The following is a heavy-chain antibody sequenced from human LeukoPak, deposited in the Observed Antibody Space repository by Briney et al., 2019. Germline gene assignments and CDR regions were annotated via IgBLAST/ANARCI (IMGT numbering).Heavy chain of an antibody. CDR3: ARVATMVRVPLDALDI. J-gene: IGHJ3*02. CDR1: GFTFSACE. V-gene: IGHV3-48*03. CDR2: ISRSGSTR. Sequence: PGGSLRLSCGASGFTFSACELTWVRQAPGKGLEWVSYISRSGSTRYYADSVKGRFTISRDNAKNSLYLQMSSLRAEDTAVYYCARVATMVRVPLDALDIWGQGTMVSVSS. D-gene: IGHD3-10*01.